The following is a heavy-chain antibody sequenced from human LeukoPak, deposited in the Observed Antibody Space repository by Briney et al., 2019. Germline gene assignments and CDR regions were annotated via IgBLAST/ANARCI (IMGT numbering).Heavy chain of an antibody. D-gene: IGHD6-13*01. V-gene: IGHV4-59*08. CDR2: IYYSGST. Sequence: PSETLSLTCTVSGGSISSYYWSWIRQPPGKGLEWMGYIYYSGSTNYNPSLKSRVTISVDTSKNQFSLKLSSVTAADTAVYYCASSSWYSVIWFDPWGQGTLVTVSS. J-gene: IGHJ5*02. CDR3: ASSSWYSVIWFDP. CDR1: GGSISSYY.